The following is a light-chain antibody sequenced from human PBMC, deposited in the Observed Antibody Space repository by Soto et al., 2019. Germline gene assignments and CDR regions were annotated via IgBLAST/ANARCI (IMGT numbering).Light chain of an antibody. CDR3: QQYNDWTPT. CDR2: GXS. J-gene: IGKJ1*01. V-gene: IGKV3-15*01. Sequence: IVMTQSPAPRSLSPGERATISCRASQSVPKDLAWYQHKRGQAPRLLIHGXSTRATGSPARFSGSGSATEFTLSIGSLHSEDCAAYYWQQYNDWTPTFGQGTNVDIK. CDR1: QSVPKD.